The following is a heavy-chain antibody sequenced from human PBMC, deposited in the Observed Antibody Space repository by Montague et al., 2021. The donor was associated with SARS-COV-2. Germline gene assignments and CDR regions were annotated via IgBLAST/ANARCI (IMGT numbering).Heavy chain of an antibody. Sequence: SETLSLTCAVSGGSFSSYYWSWICQPPGKGLEWIEEINNSGSSNYNPSPTSRVPMSVDMSTTQFPLKLNSVSVADTAVCYCARLAYCGAGCCSGWEIFFDSWGQGTLVTVSS. V-gene: IGHV4-34*01. J-gene: IGHJ4*02. CDR3: ARLAYCGAGCCSGWEIFFDS. CDR2: INNSGSS. CDR1: GGSFSSYY. D-gene: IGHD2-21*02.